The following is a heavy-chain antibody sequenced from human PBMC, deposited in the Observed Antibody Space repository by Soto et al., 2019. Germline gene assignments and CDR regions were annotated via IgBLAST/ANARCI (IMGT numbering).Heavy chain of an antibody. Sequence: QVQLVQSGAEVKRPGSSVKVSCKASGDTFTFYSINWVRQAPGLGLEWMGRINPILSMSNYAQRFQGRVTMTADNSTSTAYMELSSLRSEDKAIYYCASSYGSGYRAFDYWGQGALVTVSS. CDR2: INPILSMS. CDR1: GDTFTFYS. J-gene: IGHJ4*02. CDR3: ASSYGSGYRAFDY. D-gene: IGHD3-10*01. V-gene: IGHV1-69*02.